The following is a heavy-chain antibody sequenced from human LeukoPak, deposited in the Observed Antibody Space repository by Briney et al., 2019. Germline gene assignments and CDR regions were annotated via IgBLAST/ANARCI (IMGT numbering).Heavy chain of an antibody. J-gene: IGHJ4*02. CDR1: GFTFSSYA. Sequence: PGGSLRLSCAASGFTFSSYAMSWVRQAPGKGLEWVSAISGSGGSTYYADSVKGRFTISRDNSKNTLYLQMNSLRAEDTAVYYCARDFVEQQLVDGFDYWGQGTLVTVSS. CDR2: ISGSGGST. D-gene: IGHD6-13*01. CDR3: ARDFVEQQLVDGFDY. V-gene: IGHV3-23*01.